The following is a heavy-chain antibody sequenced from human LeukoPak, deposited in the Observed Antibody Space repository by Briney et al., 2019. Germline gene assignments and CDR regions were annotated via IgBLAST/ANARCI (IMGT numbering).Heavy chain of an antibody. CDR2: IYYSGST. CDR1: GGSISSYSYY. V-gene: IGHV4-39*07. CDR3: ARDKGGSGSYRVDY. J-gene: IGHJ4*02. Sequence: SETLSLTCTVSGGSISSYSYYWGWIRQPPGKGLEWIGSIYYSGSTYYNPSLKSRVTISVDTSKNQFSLKLSSVTAADTAVYYCARDKGGSGSYRVDYWGQGTLVTVSS. D-gene: IGHD3-10*01.